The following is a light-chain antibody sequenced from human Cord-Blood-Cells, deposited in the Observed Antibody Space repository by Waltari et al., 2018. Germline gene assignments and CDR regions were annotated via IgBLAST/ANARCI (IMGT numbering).Light chain of an antibody. CDR1: SGPVTSGPY. V-gene: IGLV7-46*01. CDR3: LLSYSGTRV. J-gene: IGLJ3*02. CDR2: DTS. Sequence: QAVGSQEPPLPASPHGTVTLPRGPSSGPVTSGPYPYWVQQKPGQAPRTLIYDTSNKHSWTPARFSGSLLGGKAALTLSGAQPEDEAEYYCLLSYSGTRVFGGGTKLTVL.